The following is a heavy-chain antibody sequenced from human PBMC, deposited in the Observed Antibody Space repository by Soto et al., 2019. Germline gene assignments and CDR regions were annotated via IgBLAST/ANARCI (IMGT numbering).Heavy chain of an antibody. CDR1: GFTFSSYG. Sequence: PGGSLRLSCAASGFTFSSYGMHWVRQAPGKGLEWVAVIWYDGSNKYYADSVKGRFTISRDNSKNTLYLQMNSLRAEDTAVYYCARDGIAAAGSYYYGMDVWGQGTTVTVSS. V-gene: IGHV3-33*01. CDR3: ARDGIAAAGSYYYGMDV. D-gene: IGHD6-13*01. CDR2: IWYDGSNK. J-gene: IGHJ6*02.